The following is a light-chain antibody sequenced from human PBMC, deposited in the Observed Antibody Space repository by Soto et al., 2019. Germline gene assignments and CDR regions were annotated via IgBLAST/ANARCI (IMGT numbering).Light chain of an antibody. CDR3: LQYASPLYT. CDR2: GAS. V-gene: IGKV3-20*01. CDR1: QSLSSSF. Sequence: VLTQSPGTLSLSPGERATLSCRASQSLSSSFLAWYQQKRGQAPRLLLYGASNRATGIPDRFSGSGSGTYFTLTISRLEPEDFAVYFCLQYASPLYTFGQGTKLEIK. J-gene: IGKJ2*01.